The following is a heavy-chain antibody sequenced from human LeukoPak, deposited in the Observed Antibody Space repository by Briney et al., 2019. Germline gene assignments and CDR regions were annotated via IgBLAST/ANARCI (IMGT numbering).Heavy chain of an antibody. CDR3: AKSFSIPGLLHPALVPFDY. D-gene: IGHD2-2*01. CDR1: GFTFSSYA. J-gene: IGHJ4*02. V-gene: IGHV3-23*01. CDR2: ISGSGGST. Sequence: GGSLRLSCAASGFTFSSYAMSWARQAPGKGLEWVSAISGSGGSTYYADSVKGRFTISRDNSKNTLYLQMNSLRAEDTAVYYCAKSFSIPGLLHPALVPFDYWGQGTLVTVSS.